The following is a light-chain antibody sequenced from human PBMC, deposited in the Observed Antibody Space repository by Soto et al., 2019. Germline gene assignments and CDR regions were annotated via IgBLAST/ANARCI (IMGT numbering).Light chain of an antibody. J-gene: IGLJ1*01. CDR3: CSYTGASTYV. CDR2: AVT. V-gene: IGLV2-14*02. CDR1: SSDVGSYTL. Sequence: QSALTQPASVSGSPGQSITISCTGTSSDVGSYTLVSWYQQHPGKAPKLMIHAVTNRPSGVSNRFSGSKSGNTASLTISSLQAEDEADYYCCSYTGASTYVFGTGTKVTVL.